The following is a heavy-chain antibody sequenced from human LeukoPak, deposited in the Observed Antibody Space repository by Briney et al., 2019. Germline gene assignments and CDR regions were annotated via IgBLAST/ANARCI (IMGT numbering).Heavy chain of an antibody. J-gene: IGHJ5*02. Sequence: SETLSLTCTVSGGSISSYYWSWIRQPPGKGLEWIGYIYTSGSTNYNPSLKSRVTISVDTSKNQFSLKLSSVTAADTAVYYCARRVAAAGTGGVCWSDPWGQGALVTVSS. D-gene: IGHD6-13*01. CDR1: GGSISSYY. CDR2: IYTSGST. CDR3: ARRVAAAGTGGVCWSDP. V-gene: IGHV4-4*09.